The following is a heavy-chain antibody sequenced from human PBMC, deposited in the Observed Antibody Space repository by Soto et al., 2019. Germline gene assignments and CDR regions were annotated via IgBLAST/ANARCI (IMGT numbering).Heavy chain of an antibody. CDR1: GFTFKIYD. CDR2: ISSTGSPM. V-gene: IGHV3-21*01. CDR3: ARATRRSTLVRGVTTALDY. D-gene: IGHD3-10*01. J-gene: IGHJ4*02. Sequence: KPGGSLRLSCEASGFTFKIYDMNWVRQAPGKGLEWVSYISSTGSPMYYAESVKGRFTISRDNAKNSLFLQMNSLRGEDTAIYFCARATRRSTLVRGVTTALDYWGQGALVTVSS.